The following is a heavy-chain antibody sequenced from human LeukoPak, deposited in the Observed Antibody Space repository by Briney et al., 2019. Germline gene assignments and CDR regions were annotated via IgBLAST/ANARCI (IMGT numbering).Heavy chain of an antibody. D-gene: IGHD3-3*01. J-gene: IGHJ4*02. CDR1: GLTGSHNY. Sequence: GGSLRLSCAASGLTGSHNYVSWVRQAPGKGLEWVSAIHTSGDTCYADSVKGRFTISRDNAKNSLYLQMNSLRAGDTAVYYCASHDFWSGYATDYWGQGTLVTVSS. CDR2: IHTSGDT. CDR3: ASHDFWSGYATDY. V-gene: IGHV3-53*01.